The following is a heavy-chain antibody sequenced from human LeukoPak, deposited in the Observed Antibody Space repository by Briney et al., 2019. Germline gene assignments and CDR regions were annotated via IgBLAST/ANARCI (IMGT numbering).Heavy chain of an antibody. CDR1: GFTFRNYG. J-gene: IGHJ4*02. CDR3: AKDSGDYIFYFDY. D-gene: IGHD4-17*01. V-gene: IGHV3-30*02. Sequence: GGSLRLSCEASGFTFRNYGMHWVRRAPGKGLEWVAFMRYDGSIKYYADSVKGRFTISRDNSKNTLYLQMNSLRAEDTAVYYCAKDSGDYIFYFDYWGQGILVTVSS. CDR2: MRYDGSIK.